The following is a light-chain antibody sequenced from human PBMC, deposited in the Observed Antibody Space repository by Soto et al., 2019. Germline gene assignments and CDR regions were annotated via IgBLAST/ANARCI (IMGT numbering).Light chain of an antibody. V-gene: IGLV2-8*01. CDR2: EVS. Sequence: QSALTQPPSASGSPGQSVTISCTGTSSDVGGYNYVSWYQQHPGKAPKFMIYEVSKRPSGVPDRFSGSKSGNTASLTVSGLQDEDEADYYCSSYAGSNFVVSGGGTKLTVL. CDR3: SSYAGSNFVV. J-gene: IGLJ2*01. CDR1: SSDVGGYNY.